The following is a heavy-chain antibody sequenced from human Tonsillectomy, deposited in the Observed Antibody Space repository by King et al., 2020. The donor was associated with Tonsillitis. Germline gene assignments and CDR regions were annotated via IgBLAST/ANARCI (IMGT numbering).Heavy chain of an antibody. Sequence: VQLQESGPGLVKPSGTLSLTCAVSGGSISSSNWWSWVRQPPGKGLEWIGEIYHGGSTNYNPSLKSRVTISVDKSKNQFSLKLSSVTAADTAVYYCARDVGGYSGYERVRYFDYWGQGTLVTVSS. CDR3: ARDVGGYSGYERVRYFDY. D-gene: IGHD5-12*01. V-gene: IGHV4-4*02. CDR1: GGSISSSNW. CDR2: IYHGGST. J-gene: IGHJ4*02.